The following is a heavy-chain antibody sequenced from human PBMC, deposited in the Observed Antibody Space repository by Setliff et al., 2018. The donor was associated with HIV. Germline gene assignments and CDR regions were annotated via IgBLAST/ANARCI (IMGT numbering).Heavy chain of an antibody. CDR1: GESFNEYF. Sequence: SETLSLTCAVYGESFNEYFWTWIRQSPGKGLEWIGEANHRGSPNYNPSLKRHFNISVDTSKNQFSLKLNSVIAADTAVYYCARGREAVRETYYNYFFMDVWGRGTTVTV. CDR3: ARGREAVRETYYNYFFMDV. J-gene: IGHJ6*03. D-gene: IGHD4-4*01. CDR2: ANHRGSP. V-gene: IGHV4-34*01.